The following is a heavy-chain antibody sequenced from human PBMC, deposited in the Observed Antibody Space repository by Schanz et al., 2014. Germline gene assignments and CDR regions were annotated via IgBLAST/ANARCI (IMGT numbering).Heavy chain of an antibody. J-gene: IGHJ5*02. D-gene: IGHD5-12*01. CDR3: AKDMNREATAPES. CDR1: GFTVSSNY. Sequence: EVQLVESGGGLVQPGGSLRLSCAASGFTVSSNYMSWVRQAPGKGLECVSILYIRSTYYADSVKGRFTISRDNSKNTVYLHMNSLRDEDTAVYYCAKDMNREATAPESWGQGTLVVVSS. V-gene: IGHV3-66*01. CDR2: LYIRST.